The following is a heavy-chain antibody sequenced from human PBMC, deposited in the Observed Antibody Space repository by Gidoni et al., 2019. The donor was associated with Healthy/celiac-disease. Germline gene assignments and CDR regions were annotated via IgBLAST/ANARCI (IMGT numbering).Heavy chain of an antibody. D-gene: IGHD6-19*01. V-gene: IGHV2-5*02. Sequence: ITLKESGPTLAKPTQTLTLTYPFSGFSLSTRGVGVGWIRQPPGKALEWLALIYWDDDKRYSPSLNSRLTITKDTSRIPVVLTMTHMDPVDTATYYCAHSYVGSSGWYCLGRAGSYWGQGTLVTVSS. J-gene: IGHJ4*02. CDR3: AHSYVGSSGWYCLGRAGSY. CDR1: GFSLSTRGVG. CDR2: IYWDDDK.